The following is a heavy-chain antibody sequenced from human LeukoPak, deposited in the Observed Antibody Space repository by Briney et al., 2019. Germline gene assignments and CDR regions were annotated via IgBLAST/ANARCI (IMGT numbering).Heavy chain of an antibody. Sequence: GRSPRLSCAASGFTFSSYGMHWVRQAPGKGLEWVAVIWYDGSNKYYADSVKGRFTISRDNSKNTLYLQMNSLRAEDTAVYYCARDLCSSTSCYEIRDYYYGMDVWGQGTTVTVSS. V-gene: IGHV3-33*01. J-gene: IGHJ6*02. D-gene: IGHD2-2*01. CDR1: GFTFSSYG. CDR2: IWYDGSNK. CDR3: ARDLCSSTSCYEIRDYYYGMDV.